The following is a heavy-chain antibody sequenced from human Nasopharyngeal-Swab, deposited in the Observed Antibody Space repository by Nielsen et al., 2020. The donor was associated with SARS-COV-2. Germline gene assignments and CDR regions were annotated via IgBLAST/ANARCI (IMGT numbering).Heavy chain of an antibody. CDR1: GGSISSSSYY. CDR2: INHSGST. Sequence: SETLSLTCTVSGGSISSSSYYWSWIRQPPGKGLEWIGEINHSGSTNYNPSLKIRVTISVDTSKNQFSLKLSSVTAADTAVYYCARWGNSSSWYYFDYWGQGTLVTVSS. CDR3: ARWGNSSSWYYFDY. D-gene: IGHD6-13*01. V-gene: IGHV4-39*07. J-gene: IGHJ4*02.